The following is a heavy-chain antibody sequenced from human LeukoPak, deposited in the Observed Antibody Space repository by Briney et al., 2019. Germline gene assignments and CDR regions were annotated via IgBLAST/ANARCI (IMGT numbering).Heavy chain of an antibody. CDR3: ARVRRGSGSYDDY. CDR1: GFTFSIYW. Sequence: GVSLRLSCAASGFTFSIYWMSWVRQAPGKGLEWVANIKQDGSEKYYVDSVKGRFTISRDNAKNSLYLQMNSLRAEDTAVYYCARVRRGSGSYDDYWGQGTLVTVSS. J-gene: IGHJ4*02. D-gene: IGHD1-26*01. V-gene: IGHV3-7*01. CDR2: IKQDGSEK.